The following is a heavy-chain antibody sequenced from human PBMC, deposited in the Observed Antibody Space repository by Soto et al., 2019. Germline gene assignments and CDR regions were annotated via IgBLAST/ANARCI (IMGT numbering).Heavy chain of an antibody. V-gene: IGHV4-4*07. J-gene: IGHJ4*02. CDR1: GGSISSYY. D-gene: IGHD1-26*01. CDR2: IYTSGST. CDR3: AGGGELVPDFDY. Sequence: GTLSLTCTVSGGSISSYYWSWIRQPAGKGLEWIGRIYTSGSTNYNPSLKSRVTMSVDTSKNQFSLKLSSVTAADTAVYYCAGGGELVPDFDYWGQGTLVTVSS.